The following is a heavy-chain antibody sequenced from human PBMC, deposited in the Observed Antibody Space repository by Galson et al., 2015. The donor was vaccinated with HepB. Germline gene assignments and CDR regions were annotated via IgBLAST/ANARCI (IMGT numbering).Heavy chain of an antibody. Sequence: QVQLQESGPGLVKPSETLSLTCTVSGGSISSYYWSWIRQPPGKGLEWIGYIYYSGSTNYNPSLKSRVTISVDTSKNQFSLKLSSVTAADTAVYYCAREKGAIFGVARDAFDIWGQGTMVTVSS. CDR3: AREKGAIFGVARDAFDI. CDR1: GGSISSYY. D-gene: IGHD3-3*01. V-gene: IGHV4-59*01. J-gene: IGHJ3*02. CDR2: IYYSGST.